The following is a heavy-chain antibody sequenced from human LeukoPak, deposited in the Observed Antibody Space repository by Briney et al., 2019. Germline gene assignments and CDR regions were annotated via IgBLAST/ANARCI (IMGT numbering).Heavy chain of an antibody. J-gene: IGHJ4*02. CDR3: ARECSGGSCETYFDY. V-gene: IGHV4-39*01. D-gene: IGHD2-15*01. CDR2: IYYSGST. Sequence: SETLSLTCTVSGGSISSSSYYWGWIRQPPGKGLEWIGSIYYSGSTYYNPSLKSRVTISVDTSKNQFSLKLSSVTAADTAVYYCARECSGGSCETYFDYWGQGTLVTVSS. CDR1: GGSISSSSYY.